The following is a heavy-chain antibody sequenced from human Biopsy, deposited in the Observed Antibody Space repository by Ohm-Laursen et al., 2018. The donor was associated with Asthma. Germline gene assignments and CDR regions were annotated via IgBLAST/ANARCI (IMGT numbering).Heavy chain of an antibody. D-gene: IGHD3-22*01. J-gene: IGHJ4*02. V-gene: IGHV4-34*01. CDR3: ARRWRSYDSSNYYLDQ. CDR2: INHRGST. Sequence: SDTLSLTWAVYGGSFSNYYWTWIRQPPGKGLEWIGEINHRGSTNYNPSLKSRVTLSVDTSKNQFSLKLTTVTAADTAVYFCARRWRSYDSSNYYLDQWGQGTLVTVSS. CDR1: GGSFSNYY.